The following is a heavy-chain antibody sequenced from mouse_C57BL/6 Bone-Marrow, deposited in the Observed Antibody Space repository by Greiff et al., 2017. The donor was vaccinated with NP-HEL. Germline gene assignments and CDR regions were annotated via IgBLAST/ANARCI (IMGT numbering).Heavy chain of an antibody. D-gene: IGHD1-1*01. CDR2: ISSGSSTI. Sequence: EVKLMESGGGLVKPGGSLKLSCAASGFTFSDYGMHWVRQAPEKGLEWVAYISSGSSTIYYADTGKGRFTISRDNAKNTLFLQMTSLRSEDTAMYYCARPKSNYYGSSYWYFDVWGTGTTVTVSS. CDR3: ARPKSNYYGSSYWYFDV. J-gene: IGHJ1*03. V-gene: IGHV5-17*01. CDR1: GFTFSDYG.